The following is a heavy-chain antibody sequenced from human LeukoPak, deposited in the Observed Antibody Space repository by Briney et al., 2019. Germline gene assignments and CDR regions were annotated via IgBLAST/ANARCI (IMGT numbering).Heavy chain of an antibody. J-gene: IGHJ4*02. CDR3: ARGKFDFDY. D-gene: IGHD3-16*01. CDR1: GLTLSSYW. V-gene: IGHV3-7*01. CDR2: INQDGSEK. Sequence: GGSLRLSCAASGLTLSSYWMSWVRQAPGKGLEWVANINQDGSEKYYVDSVKGRFTVSRDNAKNSLYLQLNSMRVEDTAVYYCARGKFDFDYLGQGTLVTVSS.